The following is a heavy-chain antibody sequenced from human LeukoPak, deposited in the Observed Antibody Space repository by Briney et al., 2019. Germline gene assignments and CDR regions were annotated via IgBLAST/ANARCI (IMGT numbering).Heavy chain of an antibody. D-gene: IGHD3-3*01. CDR2: INPNSGGT. Sequence: ASVKVSCKASGYTFTGYYMLWVRQAPGQGLEWMGWINPNSGGTNYAQKFQGRVTMTRDTSISTAYMELSRLRSDDTAVYYCARALYDFWSGYLTPLSFDYWGQGTLVTVSS. CDR1: GYTFTGYY. J-gene: IGHJ4*02. CDR3: ARALYDFWSGYLTPLSFDY. V-gene: IGHV1-2*02.